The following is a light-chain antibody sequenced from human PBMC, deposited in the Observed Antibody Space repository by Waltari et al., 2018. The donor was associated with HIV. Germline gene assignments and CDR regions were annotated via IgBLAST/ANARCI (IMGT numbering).Light chain of an antibody. CDR3: QQRRNWPKT. J-gene: IGKJ1*01. Sequence: EIVLTQSQATLSLSPGERATLSCRSSQSVSSYLAWYQQKPGQAPRLLIYDASNRATGIPARFSGSGSGTDFTLTISSLESEDFAVYYCQQRRNWPKTFGQGTKVEIK. CDR1: QSVSSY. V-gene: IGKV3-11*01. CDR2: DAS.